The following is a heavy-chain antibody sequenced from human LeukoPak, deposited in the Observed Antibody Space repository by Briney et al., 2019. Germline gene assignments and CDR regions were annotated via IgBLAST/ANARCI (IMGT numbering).Heavy chain of an antibody. CDR1: GYSFTSYW. CDR2: TYPGASDT. V-gene: IGHV5-51*06. Sequence: GKSLQISCLGSGYSFTSYWIGGVRHLPGEGVEWMGITYPGASDTSYTPSFQGHDALSADKSISPAYLQWSSLKASDTAMYYCARVRAIFGVAQTRGWDVWRQGTTVTVPS. CDR3: ARVRAIFGVAQTRGWDV. D-gene: IGHD3-3*01. J-gene: IGHJ6*02.